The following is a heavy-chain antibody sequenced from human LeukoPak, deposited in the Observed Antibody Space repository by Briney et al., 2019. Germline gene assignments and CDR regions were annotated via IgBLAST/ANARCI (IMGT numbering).Heavy chain of an antibody. J-gene: IGHJ4*02. V-gene: IGHV3-74*01. Sequence: GGSLRLSCAASGFTFGSYWMHWVRQAPGKGLVWVSRINSDGSSTNYADSVKGRFTISRDNAKNTLYLQMNSLRAEDTAVYYCARGSSGWYYFDYWGQGTLVTVSS. D-gene: IGHD6-19*01. CDR1: GFTFGSYW. CDR3: ARGSSGWYYFDY. CDR2: INSDGSST.